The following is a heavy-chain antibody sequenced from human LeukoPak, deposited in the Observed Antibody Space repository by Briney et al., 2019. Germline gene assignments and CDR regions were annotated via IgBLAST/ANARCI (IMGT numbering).Heavy chain of an antibody. CDR1: GFTFSSYS. D-gene: IGHD4-17*01. Sequence: PGGSLRPSCAASGFTFSSYSMNWVRQAPGKGLEWVSSISSSSSYIYYADSVKGRFTISRDNARNSLYLQMNSLRAEDTAVYYCARDDYASGWFDPWGQGTLVTVSS. CDR3: ARDDYASGWFDP. CDR2: ISSSSSYI. V-gene: IGHV3-21*01. J-gene: IGHJ5*02.